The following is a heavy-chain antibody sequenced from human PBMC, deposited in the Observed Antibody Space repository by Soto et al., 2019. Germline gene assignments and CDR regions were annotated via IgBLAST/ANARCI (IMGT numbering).Heavy chain of an antibody. V-gene: IGHV3-9*01. CDR3: AKVPVVGGYFDY. Sequence: EVQLVESGGGLVQPGRSLRLSCAASGFTFDDYAMHWVRQAPGKGLEWVSGISWNSGSIGYADSVKGRFTISRDNAKNSLYLQMNSLRAEDAALYYCAKVPVVGGYFDYWGQGTLVTVSS. J-gene: IGHJ4*02. D-gene: IGHD2-15*01. CDR2: ISWNSGSI. CDR1: GFTFDDYA.